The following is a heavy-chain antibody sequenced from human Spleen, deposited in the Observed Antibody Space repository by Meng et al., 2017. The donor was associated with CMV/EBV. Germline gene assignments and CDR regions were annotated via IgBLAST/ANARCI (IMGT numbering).Heavy chain of an antibody. CDR3: AKDLGMDV. CDR1: GFTFSSYA. Sequence: GESLKISCAASGFTFSSYAMSWVRRAPGKGLEWVSAISGSGGSTYYADSVKGRFTISRDNSKNTLYLQMNSLRAEDTAVYYCAKDLGMDVWGQGTTVTVSS. CDR2: ISGSGGST. J-gene: IGHJ6*02. V-gene: IGHV3-23*01.